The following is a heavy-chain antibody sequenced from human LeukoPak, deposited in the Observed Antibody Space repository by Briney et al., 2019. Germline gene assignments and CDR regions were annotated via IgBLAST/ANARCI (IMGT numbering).Heavy chain of an antibody. J-gene: IGHJ4*02. V-gene: IGHV3-23*01. CDR3: ANKETVVSPGNYFDH. CDR2: INDGGYNT. CDR1: GFTFSTYD. D-gene: IGHD4-23*01. Sequence: GGSLRLSCAASGFTFSTYDMNWVRQAPGKGLEWVSAINDGGYNTYYADSVRGRFTISRDNAKNTLYLQMNSLRAQDTAVYYCANKETVVSPGNYFDHWGQGTLVTVSS.